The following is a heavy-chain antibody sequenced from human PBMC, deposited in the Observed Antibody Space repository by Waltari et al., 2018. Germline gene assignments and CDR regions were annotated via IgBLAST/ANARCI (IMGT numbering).Heavy chain of an antibody. V-gene: IGHV3-48*03. Sequence: EVQLVESGGTLAQPGGSLRLSCVASGFTFSDYEMTWVRQVPGKGLEGVSYIGSSGSTIYYADSVRGRFTISRDNAKNSLYLEMSSLRAEDTALYYCARDGGAYCNGGNCSPFEQWGQGTLVTVSS. CDR1: GFTFSDYE. CDR2: IGSSGSTI. J-gene: IGHJ4*02. D-gene: IGHD2-15*01. CDR3: ARDGGAYCNGGNCSPFEQ.